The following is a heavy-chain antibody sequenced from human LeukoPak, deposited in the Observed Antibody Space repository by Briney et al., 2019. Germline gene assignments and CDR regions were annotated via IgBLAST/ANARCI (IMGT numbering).Heavy chain of an antibody. CDR3: AKDGRRGELFLDY. Sequence: GGSLRLSCAASGFTFSSYAMSWVRQAPGKGLEWVPAISGSGGSTYYADSVKGRFTISRDNSKNTLYLQMNSLRAEDTAVYYCAKDGRRGELFLDYWGQGTLVTVSS. J-gene: IGHJ4*02. D-gene: IGHD3-10*01. CDR1: GFTFSSYA. CDR2: ISGSGGST. V-gene: IGHV3-23*01.